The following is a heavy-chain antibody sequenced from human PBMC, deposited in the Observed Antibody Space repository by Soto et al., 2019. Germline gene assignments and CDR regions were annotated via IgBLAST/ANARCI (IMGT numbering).Heavy chain of an antibody. J-gene: IGHJ5*02. CDR1: GGSVRGGSYY. Sequence: SETLSLTCTVSGGSVRGGSYYWAWLRQPPGKGLEWIGHIYHSGSTIYNPSLKSRVTISIDTSKSQFSLNLNSMTAADTAVYYCAGYNWNYYFDPWGQGTLVTSPQ. D-gene: IGHD1-7*01. CDR3: AGYNWNYYFDP. V-gene: IGHV4-61*01. CDR2: IYHSGST.